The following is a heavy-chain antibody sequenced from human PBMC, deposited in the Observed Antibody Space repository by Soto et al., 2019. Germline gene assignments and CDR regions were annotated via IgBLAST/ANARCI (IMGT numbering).Heavy chain of an antibody. Sequence: SETLSLTCTVSGGSISSYYWSWIRQPPGKGLEWIGYIYYSGSTNYNPSLKSRVTISVDTSKNPFSLTLSSVTAADTAVYYCARRYGSAFDFWGQGTMVTVSS. J-gene: IGHJ3*01. D-gene: IGHD3-10*01. CDR3: ARRYGSAFDF. V-gene: IGHV4-59*01. CDR1: GGSISSYY. CDR2: IYYSGST.